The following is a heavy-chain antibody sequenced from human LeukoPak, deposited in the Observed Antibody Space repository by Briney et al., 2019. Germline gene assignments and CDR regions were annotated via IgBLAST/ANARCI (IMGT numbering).Heavy chain of an antibody. CDR1: GDSISSSTYY. CDR2: IYYSGRT. D-gene: IGHD6-13*01. J-gene: IGHJ4*02. V-gene: IGHV4-39*07. Sequence: SETLSLACTVSGDSISSSTYYWGWIRQPPGKGLEWIGSIYYSGRTYYNPSLKSRVTISVDTSQNQFSLKLSSVTAADTAVYYCAAGSWYDRFDYWGQGTLVTVSS. CDR3: AAGSWYDRFDY.